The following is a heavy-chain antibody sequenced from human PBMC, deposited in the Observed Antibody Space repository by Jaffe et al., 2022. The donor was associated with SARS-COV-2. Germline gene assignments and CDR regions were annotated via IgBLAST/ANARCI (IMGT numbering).Heavy chain of an antibody. CDR1: GFTFTGYA. V-gene: IGHV3-30*04. Sequence: QVQLVESGGGVVQPGRSLRLSCAASGFTFTGYAMHWVRQTPGKGLEWVTVMSFDGGDEYYADSVKGRFTVSRDNSKNTLFLHLNSLRAEDTAMYFCARGIGASGTYSPDYWGQGTLVTVSS. J-gene: IGHJ4*02. CDR2: MSFDGGDE. D-gene: IGHD3-10*01. CDR3: ARGIGASGTYSPDY.